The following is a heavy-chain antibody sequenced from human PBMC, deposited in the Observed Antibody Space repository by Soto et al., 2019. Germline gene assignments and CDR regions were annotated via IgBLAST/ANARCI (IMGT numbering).Heavy chain of an antibody. D-gene: IGHD1-7*01. V-gene: IGHV3-23*01. Sequence: GGSLRLSCTASGFNTRFYSMSWVRQTPGKGREWGAALSRSGGATYYADSVRGRFTISRDASKDTLFLQMSNLRAEDTALYSCSKGEMSTIRNSFDPWGQGTLVTVSS. CDR3: SKGEMSTIRNSFDP. CDR1: GFNTRFYS. CDR2: LSRSGGAT. J-gene: IGHJ5*02.